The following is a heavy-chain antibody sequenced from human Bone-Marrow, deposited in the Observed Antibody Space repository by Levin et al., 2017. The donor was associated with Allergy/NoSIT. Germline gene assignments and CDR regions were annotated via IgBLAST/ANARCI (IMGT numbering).Heavy chain of an antibody. D-gene: IGHD2-15*01. V-gene: IGHV3-7*01. Sequence: GGSLRLSCAASGFTFSSQTMTWVRQAPGKGLECVATMNEDGSEIYYVDSVKGRFTISRDNAKNSLFLQMNSLRAEDTAVYYCARGGGRRLDYWGQGTLVTVSS. CDR1: GFTFSSQT. CDR3: ARGGGRRLDY. J-gene: IGHJ4*02. CDR2: MNEDGSEI.